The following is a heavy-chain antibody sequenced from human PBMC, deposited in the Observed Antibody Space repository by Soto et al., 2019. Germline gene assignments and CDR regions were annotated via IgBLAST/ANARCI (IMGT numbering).Heavy chain of an antibody. D-gene: IGHD5-12*01. CDR1: GGTFSSYA. V-gene: IGHV1-69*13. CDR2: IIPIFGTA. J-gene: IGHJ6*02. Sequence: SVKVSCKASGGTFSSYAISWVRQAPGQGLEWMGGIIPIFGTANYAQKFQGRVTITADESTSTAYMELSSLRSEDTAVYYCARDVDIVATIRRYYYYGMDVWGQGTTVTVSS. CDR3: ARDVDIVATIRRYYYYGMDV.